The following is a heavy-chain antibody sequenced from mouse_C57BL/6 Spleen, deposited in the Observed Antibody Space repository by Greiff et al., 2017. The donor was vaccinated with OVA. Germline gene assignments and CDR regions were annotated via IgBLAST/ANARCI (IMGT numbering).Heavy chain of an antibody. CDR2: ISSGGSYT. J-gene: IGHJ2*01. CDR1: GFTFSSYG. V-gene: IGHV5-6*01. Sequence: SGGDLVKPGGSLKLSCAASGFTFSSYGMSWVRQTPDKRLEWVATISSGGSYTYYPDSVKGRFTISRDNAKNTLYLQMSSLKSEDTAMYYCARHGDYGSSIDYWGQGTTLTVSS. D-gene: IGHD1-1*01. CDR3: ARHGDYGSSIDY.